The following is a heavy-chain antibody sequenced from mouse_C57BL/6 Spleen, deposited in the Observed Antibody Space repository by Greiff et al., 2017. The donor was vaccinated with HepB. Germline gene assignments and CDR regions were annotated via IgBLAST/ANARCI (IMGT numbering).Heavy chain of an antibody. V-gene: IGHV1-69*01. J-gene: IGHJ2*01. D-gene: IGHD1-1*01. CDR1: GYTFTSYW. CDR2: IDPSDSYT. CDR3: ARWGNYYGSSSDYYFDY. Sequence: QVQLQQPGAELVMPGASVKLSCKASGYTFTSYWMHWVKQRPGQGLEWIGEIDPSDSYTNYNQKFKGKSTLTVDKSSSTAYRQLSSLTSEDSAVYYCARWGNYYGSSSDYYFDYWGQGTTLTVSS.